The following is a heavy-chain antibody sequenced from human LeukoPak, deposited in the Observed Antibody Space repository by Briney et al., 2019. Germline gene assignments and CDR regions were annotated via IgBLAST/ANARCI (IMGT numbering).Heavy chain of an antibody. CDR3: ARGDILTGPDY. J-gene: IGHJ4*02. D-gene: IGHD3-9*01. Sequence: SETLSLTCTVSGGSISSYYWSWIRQPPGQGLGWIGYIYYSGSTNYNPSLKSRVTISVDTSKNQFSLKLSSVTAADTAVYYCARGDILTGPDYWGQGTLVTVSS. CDR1: GGSISSYY. V-gene: IGHV4-59*01. CDR2: IYYSGST.